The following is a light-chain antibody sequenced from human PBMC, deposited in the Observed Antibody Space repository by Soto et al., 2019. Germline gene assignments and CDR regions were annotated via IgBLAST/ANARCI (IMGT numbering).Light chain of an antibody. CDR2: DVS. CDR1: SSDVGGYNR. J-gene: IGLJ1*01. Sequence: LTQPPSVSGSPGQSVAISCTGTSSDVGGYNRVSWYQQAPGKAPKLLIYDVSNRPSGGSTRFSGSKSGNTASLTISWLQAEDEADYYCTSYASGSAYVFGPGTKVTVL. V-gene: IGLV2-18*02. CDR3: TSYASGSAYV.